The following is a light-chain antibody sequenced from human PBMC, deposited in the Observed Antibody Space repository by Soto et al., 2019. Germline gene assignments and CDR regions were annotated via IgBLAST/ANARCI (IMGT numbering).Light chain of an antibody. CDR2: EVS. J-gene: IGLJ3*02. CDR1: SSDVGGYNY. CDR3: SSYAGSNLWV. Sequence: QSVLTQPPSASGSPGQSVTISCTGTSSDVGGYNYVSWYQQHPGKAPKLMIYEVSKRPSGVPDRFSGSKSGNTASLTVSGLQAEDEAEYYCSSYAGSNLWVFGGGTKVTVL. V-gene: IGLV2-8*01.